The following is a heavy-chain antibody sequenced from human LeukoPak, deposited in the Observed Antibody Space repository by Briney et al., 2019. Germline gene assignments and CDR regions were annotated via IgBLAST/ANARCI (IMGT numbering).Heavy chain of an antibody. CDR3: ARGGAAPGIFDY. V-gene: IGHV4-4*07. CDR1: GASISGSY. Sequence: SETLSLTCTVSGASISGSYWSWLRQPAGKGLEWIGRVDTSGNTNYNPPLKSRVTMSVDTSKNQFSQKLTSLTAADTAVYFCARGGAAPGIFDYWGQGTLAPVSS. J-gene: IGHJ4*02. D-gene: IGHD6-13*01. CDR2: VDTSGNT.